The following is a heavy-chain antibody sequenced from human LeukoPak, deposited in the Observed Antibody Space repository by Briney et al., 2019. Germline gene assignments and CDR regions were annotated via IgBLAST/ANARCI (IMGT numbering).Heavy chain of an antibody. CDR3: ARAPTYGSGSSFDY. CDR2: IKQDGNEK. D-gene: IGHD3-10*01. J-gene: IGHJ4*02. Sequence: GGSLRLSCAASGFTFTTYWMSWVRQAPGKGLEWVANIKQDGNEKYYVDSVKGRFTISRDNAKNSLYLQMNSLRAEDTAVYYCARAPTYGSGSSFDYWGQGTLVTVSS. V-gene: IGHV3-7*03. CDR1: GFTFTTYW.